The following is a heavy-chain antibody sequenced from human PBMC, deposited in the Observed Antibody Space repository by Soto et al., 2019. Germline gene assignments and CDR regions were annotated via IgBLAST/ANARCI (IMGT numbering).Heavy chain of an antibody. Sequence: PSETLSLTCTVSGGSISSYYWSWIRQPPGKGLEWIGYIYYSGSTNYNPSLKSRVTISVDTSKNQFSLKLSSVTATDTAVYYCAGSGYSYGYGGYYYYGMDVWGQGTTVT. CDR1: GGSISSYY. J-gene: IGHJ6*02. CDR2: IYYSGST. V-gene: IGHV4-59*12. D-gene: IGHD5-18*01. CDR3: AGSGYSYGYGGYYYYGMDV.